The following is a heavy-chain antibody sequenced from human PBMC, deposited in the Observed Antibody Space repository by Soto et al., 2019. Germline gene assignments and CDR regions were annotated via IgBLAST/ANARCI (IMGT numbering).Heavy chain of an antibody. CDR1: GFTFSSYG. Sequence: SGFTFSSYGMHWVRQAPGKGLEWVAVIWYDGSNKYYVDSVKGRFTISRDNAKNSLYLQMNSLRAEDTAVYYCAREIVVARGASYFDYWGPGTLVTVSS. V-gene: IGHV3-33*01. J-gene: IGHJ4*02. CDR2: IWYDGSNK. D-gene: IGHD2-2*01. CDR3: AREIVVARGASYFDY.